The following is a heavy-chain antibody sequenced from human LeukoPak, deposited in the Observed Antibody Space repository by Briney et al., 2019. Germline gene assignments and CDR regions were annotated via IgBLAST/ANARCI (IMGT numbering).Heavy chain of an antibody. Sequence: PGGSLRLSCAASGFTVTNNHMNWVRQAPGKGLEWVSVIYNGDNTNYADSVKGRFTISRDNSKNTLFLQMNSLRAEDTAVYYCAKKLAPDRSTSSPSNFFDYWGQGTLVTVSS. CDR3: AKKLAPDRSTSSPSNFFDY. CDR2: IYNGDNT. J-gene: IGHJ4*02. CDR1: GFTVTNNH. V-gene: IGHV3-53*01. D-gene: IGHD2-2*01.